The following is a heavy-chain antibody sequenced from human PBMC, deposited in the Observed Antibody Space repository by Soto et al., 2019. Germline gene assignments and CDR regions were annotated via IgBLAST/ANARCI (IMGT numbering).Heavy chain of an antibody. CDR1: GGTFSSYA. J-gene: IGHJ6*02. D-gene: IGHD1-26*01. CDR2: IIPILGIA. Sequence: ASVKVSCKASGGTFSSYAISWVRQAPGQGLEWMGRIIPILGIANYAQKFQGRVTITADKSTSTAYMELSSLRSEDTAVYYCARAVDYSGSYYYYYGMDVWGQGTTVTVSS. V-gene: IGHV1-69*04. CDR3: ARAVDYSGSYYYYYGMDV.